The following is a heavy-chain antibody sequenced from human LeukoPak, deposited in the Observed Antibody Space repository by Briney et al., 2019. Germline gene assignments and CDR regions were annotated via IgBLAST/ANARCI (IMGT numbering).Heavy chain of an antibody. D-gene: IGHD3-10*01. J-gene: IGHJ4*02. CDR2: INTDGSTT. Sequence: GGSLRLSCAASGFTFNNYWMHWVRQPPGKGLLWVSRINTDGSTTNYADSVKGRFTISRDNAKSMVYLQMNSLRGEDTAVYYCARDWSGSGENFDHWGQGTLVTVSS. V-gene: IGHV3-74*01. CDR1: GFTFNNYW. CDR3: ARDWSGSGENFDH.